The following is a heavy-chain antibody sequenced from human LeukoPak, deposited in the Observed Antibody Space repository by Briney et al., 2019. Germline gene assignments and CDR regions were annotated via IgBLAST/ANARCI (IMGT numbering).Heavy chain of an antibody. V-gene: IGHV1-69*13. CDR2: IIPIFGTA. CDR1: GCTFSSYA. J-gene: IGHJ4*02. CDR3: ARGRTAVAGKLKSYYFDY. Sequence: ASVKVSCKASGCTFSSYAISWVRQAPGQGLEWMRGIIPIFGTANYAQKFQGRVTITADESTSTAYMELSSLRSEDTAVYYCARGRTAVAGKLKSYYFDYWGQGTLVTVSS. D-gene: IGHD6-19*01.